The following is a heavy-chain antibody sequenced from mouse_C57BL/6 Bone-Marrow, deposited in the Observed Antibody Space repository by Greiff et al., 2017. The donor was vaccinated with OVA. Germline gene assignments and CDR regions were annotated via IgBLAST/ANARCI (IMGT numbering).Heavy chain of an antibody. D-gene: IGHD2-1*01. J-gene: IGHJ2*01. CDR1: GYTFTSYG. CDR3: ARLHYGTSPYFDY. V-gene: IGHV1-81*01. Sequence: QVQLQQSGAELARPGASVKLSCKASGYTFTSYGISWVKQRTGQGLEWIGEIYPRSGNPYYNEKFKGKATLTADKSSSTAYMELRSLTSEDSAVYFCARLHYGTSPYFDYWGQGTTLTVSS. CDR2: IYPRSGNP.